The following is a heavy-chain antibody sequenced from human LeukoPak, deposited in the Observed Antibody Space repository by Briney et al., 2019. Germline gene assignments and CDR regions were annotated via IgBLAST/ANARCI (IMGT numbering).Heavy chain of an antibody. D-gene: IGHD3-22*01. CDR1: GFTFSSYA. CDR2: ISSNGGST. J-gene: IGHJ4*02. CDR3: ARVMNYYDSSGYSLDY. Sequence: GGSLRLSCAASGFTFSSYAMHWVRQAPGKGLEYVSAISSNGGSTYYANSVKGRFTISRDNSKNTLYLRMGSLRAEDMAVYYCARVMNYYDSSGYSLDYWGQGTLVTVSS. V-gene: IGHV3-64*01.